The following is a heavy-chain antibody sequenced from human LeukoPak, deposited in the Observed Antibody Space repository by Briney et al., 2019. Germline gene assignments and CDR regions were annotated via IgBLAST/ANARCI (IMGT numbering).Heavy chain of an antibody. V-gene: IGHV3-23*01. J-gene: IGHJ4*02. CDR3: ATDYVWGSPIDY. Sequence: GGSLRLSCAASGFTFSSYAMSRVRQAPGKGLEWVSAISGSGGSTYYADSVKGRFTISRDNSKNTLYLQMNSLRAEDTAVYYCATDYVWGSPIDYWGQGTLVTVSS. CDR2: ISGSGGST. CDR1: GFTFSSYA. D-gene: IGHD3-16*01.